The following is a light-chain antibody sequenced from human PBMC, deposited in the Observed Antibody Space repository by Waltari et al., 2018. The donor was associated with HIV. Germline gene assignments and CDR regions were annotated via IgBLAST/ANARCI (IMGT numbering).Light chain of an antibody. J-gene: IGKJ2*01. CDR2: KAS. CDR3: QQYNSYSYT. CDR1: QSISSW. Sequence: IKMTQSPSTLPASVRDRVTLTCRASQSISSWLAWYQPKPGKAPKLLIYKASSLESGVPSRFSGSGSGTEFTLTISSLQPDDFATYYCQQYNSYSYTFGQGTKLEIK. V-gene: IGKV1-5*03.